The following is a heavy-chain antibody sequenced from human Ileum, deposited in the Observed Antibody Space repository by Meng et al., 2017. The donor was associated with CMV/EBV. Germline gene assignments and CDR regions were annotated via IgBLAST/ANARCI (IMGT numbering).Heavy chain of an antibody. CDR2: IYYSGTT. D-gene: IGHD6-13*01. V-gene: IGHV4-30-4*08. CDR3: ARRSSGLFDY. CDR1: GGSISSGDYY. J-gene: IGHJ4*02. Sequence: QVQLQESGPGLVKPSQTLSLTCPVSGGSISSGDYYWTCIRQPPGKGLEWIGYIYYSGTTYYNPSLKSRVSISVDTSRNQFSLQLSSVTAADTAVYYCARRSSGLFDYWGQGILVTVSS.